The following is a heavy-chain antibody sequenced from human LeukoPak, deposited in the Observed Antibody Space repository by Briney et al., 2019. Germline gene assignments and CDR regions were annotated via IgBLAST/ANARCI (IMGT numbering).Heavy chain of an antibody. V-gene: IGHV3-30-3*01. D-gene: IGHD6-19*01. J-gene: IGHJ3*02. Sequence: PGGSLRLSCAASGFTFSSYAMHWVRQAPGKGLEWVAVISYDGSNNYYADSVKGRFTISRDNSKNTLYLQMNSLRAEDTAVYYCAREGGSGWYVGAFDIWGQGTMVTVSS. CDR1: GFTFSSYA. CDR3: AREGGSGWYVGAFDI. CDR2: ISYDGSNN.